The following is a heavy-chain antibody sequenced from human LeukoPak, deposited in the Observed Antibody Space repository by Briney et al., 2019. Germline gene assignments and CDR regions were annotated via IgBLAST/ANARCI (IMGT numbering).Heavy chain of an antibody. Sequence: PGGSLRLSCVASGFTFSSYAMSWVRQAPGKGLEWVSAISGSGGSTYYADSVKGRFTISRDNSKNTLYLQMNSLRAEDTAVYYCAKGGSTMIVVVTPGYFQHWGQGTLVTVSS. CDR1: GFTFSSYA. J-gene: IGHJ1*01. CDR3: AKGGSTMIVVVTPGYFQH. V-gene: IGHV3-23*01. D-gene: IGHD3-22*01. CDR2: ISGSGGST.